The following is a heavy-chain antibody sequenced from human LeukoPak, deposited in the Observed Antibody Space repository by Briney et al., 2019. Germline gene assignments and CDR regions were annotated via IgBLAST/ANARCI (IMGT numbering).Heavy chain of an antibody. CDR1: GYIFTDYY. V-gene: IGHV1-46*01. CDR3: ARAELRYFDWFPFDY. J-gene: IGHJ4*02. Sequence: ASAKVSCKASGYIFTDYYIHWVRQAPGQGLEWMGIINPSGGSTSYAQKFQGRVTMTRDTSTSTVYKELSSLRSEDTAVYYCARAELRYFDWFPFDYWGQGTLVTVSS. CDR2: INPSGGST. D-gene: IGHD3-9*01.